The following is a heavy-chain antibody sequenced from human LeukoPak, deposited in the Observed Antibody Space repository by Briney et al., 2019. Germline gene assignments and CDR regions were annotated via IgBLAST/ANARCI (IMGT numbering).Heavy chain of an antibody. CDR1: GTTFSDAW. V-gene: IGHV3-15*01. CDR2: ITSKSDGGTT. CDR3: ATDRFA. Sequence: GGSLRLSCAASGTTFSDAWMSWVRQTPRKGLEWVARITSKSDGGTTDYAAPVKGRFTISRDDSEATLYLQMNSLKTEDTAVYYCATDRFAWGQGTPVTVSS. J-gene: IGHJ5*02.